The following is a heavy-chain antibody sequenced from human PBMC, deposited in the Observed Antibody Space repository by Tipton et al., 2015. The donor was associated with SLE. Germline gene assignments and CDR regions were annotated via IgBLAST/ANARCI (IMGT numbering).Heavy chain of an antibody. D-gene: IGHD2-2*01. J-gene: IGHJ6*03. V-gene: IGHV4-31*11. Sequence: TLSLTCDVYGGFLRDYFWSWIRQPPGKGLEWIGYIYYSGSTYYNPSLKSRVTISVDTSKNQFSLKLSSVTAADTAVYYCARGTGGGSTSTSLWVMDVWGKGTTVTVSS. CDR3: ARGTGGGSTSTSLWVMDV. CDR2: IYYSGST. CDR1: GGFLRDYF.